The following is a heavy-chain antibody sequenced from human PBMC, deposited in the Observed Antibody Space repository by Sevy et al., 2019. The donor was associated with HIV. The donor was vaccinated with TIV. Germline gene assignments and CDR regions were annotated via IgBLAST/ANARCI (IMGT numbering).Heavy chain of an antibody. CDR2: IKSKTDGGTI. CDR3: STDPIIVLLVTDGMDV. V-gene: IGHV3-15*01. D-gene: IGHD2-8*02. CDR1: GFTFSNAW. J-gene: IGHJ6*02. Sequence: GGSLRLSCAASGFTFSNAWMSWVRQAPGKGLEWVGRIKSKTDGGTIDYSAPVKGRFTISRGDSKNTQYLQMNSLKSAETAVYYCSTDPIIVLLVTDGMDVWGQGTTVTVSS.